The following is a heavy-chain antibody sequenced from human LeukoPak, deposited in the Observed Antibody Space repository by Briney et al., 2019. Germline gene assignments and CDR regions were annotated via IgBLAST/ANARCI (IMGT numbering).Heavy chain of an antibody. D-gene: IGHD5-18*01. CDR2: IYSGGST. CDR3: ATTGYSSWTFDY. Sequence: GGSLRLSCAASGVTVRSHYLSWVRPAPGEGLEWVSVIYSGGSTYYADSVKGRFTISRDNSKNTLYLQMNSLRAEDTAVYYCATTGYSSWTFDYWGQGTLVTVSS. V-gene: IGHV3-53*01. CDR1: GVTVRSHY. J-gene: IGHJ4*02.